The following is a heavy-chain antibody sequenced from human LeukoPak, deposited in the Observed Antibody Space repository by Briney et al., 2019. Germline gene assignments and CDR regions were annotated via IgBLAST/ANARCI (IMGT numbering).Heavy chain of an antibody. CDR3: ARDSALAQAVMFDY. CDR2: IDHSGST. CDR1: GYSISSGYY. J-gene: IGHJ4*02. Sequence: SETLSLTCTVSGYSISSGYYWGWIRPPPEKGLEWTGSIDHSGSTYYNPSLKSRITISVDTTKNHFSLKLSPVTAADTAVYYCARDSALAQAVMFDYWGQGTLVTVSS. D-gene: IGHD6-19*01. V-gene: IGHV4-38-2*02.